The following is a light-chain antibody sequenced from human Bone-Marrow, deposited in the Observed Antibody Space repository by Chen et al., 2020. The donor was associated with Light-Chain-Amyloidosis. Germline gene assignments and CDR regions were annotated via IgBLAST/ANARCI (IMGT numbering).Light chain of an antibody. Sequence: EIVLTQPPATLSLSPGARATLSCRASQSVSNYLAWYQQKPGQAPRLLIYDASKRATGIPARFSGSGSGADCTLTISNVGQEDCAVYYCEQRVKWRPYGGGTKVEF. CDR1: QSVSNY. CDR3: EQRVKWRP. J-gene: IGKJ4*01. V-gene: IGKV3-11*01. CDR2: DAS.